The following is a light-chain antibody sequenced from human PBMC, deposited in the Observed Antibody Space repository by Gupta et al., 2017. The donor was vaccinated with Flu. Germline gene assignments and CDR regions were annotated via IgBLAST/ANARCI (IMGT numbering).Light chain of an antibody. CDR2: AAS. CDR3: QQSYSTSWT. V-gene: IGKV1-39*01. CDR1: QSISSY. J-gene: IGKJ1*01. Sequence: VTITCRASQSISSYLNWYQQKPGKAPKLLIYAASSLQSGVPSRFSGSGSGTDFTLTISSLQPEDFATYYCQQSYSTSWTFGQGTKVEIK.